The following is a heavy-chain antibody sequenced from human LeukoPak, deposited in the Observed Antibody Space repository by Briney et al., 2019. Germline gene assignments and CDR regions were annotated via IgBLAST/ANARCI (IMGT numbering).Heavy chain of an antibody. Sequence: ASVTVSCKASGYTFTGYYMHWVRQAPGQGLEWMGWIHLYSGGTNYAKKFQGRVTMTRDTSISTAYMELSRLRTDDTAVDCGARGAGTMFFDYWGQGTLVTVSS. CDR2: IHLYSGGT. CDR3: ARGAGTMFFDY. J-gene: IGHJ4*02. D-gene: IGHD6-13*01. V-gene: IGHV1-2*02. CDR1: GYTFTGYY.